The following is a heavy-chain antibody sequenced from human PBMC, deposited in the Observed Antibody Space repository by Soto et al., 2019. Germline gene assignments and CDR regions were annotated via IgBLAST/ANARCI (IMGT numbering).Heavy chain of an antibody. V-gene: IGHV1-69*01. Sequence: QVQLVQSGAEVKKPGSSVKVSCRASGGTFSSYAVSWVRQAPGQGLEWMGVIIPLLNTPKYVQKFQGRVTITPDASATTAYMELSSLRSEDTAVYYCARESSSPKYYYYRMDVWGQGTTVTVSS. CDR1: GGTFSSYA. CDR2: IIPLLNTP. J-gene: IGHJ6*02. D-gene: IGHD6-6*01. CDR3: ARESSSPKYYYYRMDV.